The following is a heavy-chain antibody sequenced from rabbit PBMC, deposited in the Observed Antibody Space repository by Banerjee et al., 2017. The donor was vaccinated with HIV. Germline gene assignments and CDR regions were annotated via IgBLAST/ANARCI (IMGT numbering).Heavy chain of an antibody. Sequence: QSLEESGGDLVKPGASLTLTCSASGCSFISNYWMCWCRQAPAKGLEWIACMYVGSSGRIYYATWAKGGFPISKTPSTTVTLQMTSLTAEDTANDFCARDYGYIGYGYSCCFILWGQGTLVTVS. CDR3: ARDYGYIGYGYSCCFIL. CDR2: MYVGSSGRI. J-gene: IGHJ4*01. D-gene: IGHD6-1*01. CDR1: GCSFISNYW. V-gene: IGHV1S40*01.